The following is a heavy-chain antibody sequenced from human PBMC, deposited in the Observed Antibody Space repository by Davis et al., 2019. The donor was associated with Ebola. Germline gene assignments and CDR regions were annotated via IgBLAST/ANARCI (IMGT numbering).Heavy chain of an antibody. CDR3: TRGRGGSSWEVY. CDR2: IYRGGNT. D-gene: IGHD6-13*01. V-gene: IGHV3-53*01. J-gene: IGHJ4*02. Sequence: GGSLRLSCAASGFTVRSTYMSWVRQAPGKGLEWVAVIYRGGNTYYVDSVKGRFTISRDNSKDTLELQMNSLRAEDTAVYYCTRGRGGSSWEVYWGQGTLVTVSS. CDR1: GFTVRSTY.